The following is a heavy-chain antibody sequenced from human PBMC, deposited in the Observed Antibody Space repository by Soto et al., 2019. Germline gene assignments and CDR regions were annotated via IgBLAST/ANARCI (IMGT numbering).Heavy chain of an antibody. CDR1: GGSISSSNW. CDR3: ARDIGQDYGDYGLVY. CDR2: IYHSGST. V-gene: IGHV4-4*02. J-gene: IGHJ4*02. D-gene: IGHD4-17*01. Sequence: NPSETLSLTCAVSGGSISSSNWWSWVRQPPGKGLEWIGEIYHSGSTNYNPSLKSRVTISVDKSKNQFSLKLSSVTAADTAVYYCARDIGQDYGDYGLVYWGQGTLVTVSS.